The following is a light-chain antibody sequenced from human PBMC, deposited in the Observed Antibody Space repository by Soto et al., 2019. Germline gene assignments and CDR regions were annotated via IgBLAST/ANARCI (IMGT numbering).Light chain of an antibody. J-gene: IGKJ5*01. CDR2: DAS. CDR1: QALNTR. CDR3: QQRSNWPPSIT. V-gene: IGKV3-11*01. Sequence: EIVLTPSPANLSAFPVDRVSRSCRARQALNTRLAWYQHKPGQAPRLLIYDASDRAPGIPARFSGSGSATDFTLTINNLEPEDFAVYYCQQRSNWPPSITFGQGTRLEIK.